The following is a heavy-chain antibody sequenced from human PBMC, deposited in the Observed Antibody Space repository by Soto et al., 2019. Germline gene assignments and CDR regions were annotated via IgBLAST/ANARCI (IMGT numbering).Heavy chain of an antibody. CDR1: GFTFSSYG. CDR2: ISYDGSNK. V-gene: IGHV3-30*18. CDR3: AKSNDFWSGYYTGAFDI. D-gene: IGHD3-3*01. Sequence: QVQLVESGGGVVQPGRSLRLSCAASGFTFSSYGMHWVRQAPGKGLEWVAVISYDGSNKYYADSVKGRFTISRDNSKNTLYLQMTSLRAEDTAVYYCAKSNDFWSGYYTGAFDIWGQATMVTVSS. J-gene: IGHJ3*02.